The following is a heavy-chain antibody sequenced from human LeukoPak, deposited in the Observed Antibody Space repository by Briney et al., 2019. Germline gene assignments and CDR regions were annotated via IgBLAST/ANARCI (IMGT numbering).Heavy chain of an antibody. Sequence: ASVKVSCKASAYTFTGYYMHWVRQAPGQGLEWMGWINPDSGGTNYTQKFQGRVTMTRDTSISTAYMEVSRLRSDDTAVYYCAREGSGWYGNFDYWGQGTLVTVSS. V-gene: IGHV1-2*02. J-gene: IGHJ4*02. CDR2: INPDSGGT. D-gene: IGHD6-19*01. CDR3: AREGSGWYGNFDY. CDR1: AYTFTGYY.